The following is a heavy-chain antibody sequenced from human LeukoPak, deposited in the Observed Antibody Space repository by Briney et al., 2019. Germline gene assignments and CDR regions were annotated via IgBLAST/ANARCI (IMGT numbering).Heavy chain of an antibody. CDR2: INPDSGGT. V-gene: IGHV1-2*02. CDR1: GYSFSDYY. J-gene: IGHJ5*02. CDR3: TREARAGNWFDP. D-gene: IGHD5-12*01. Sequence: ASAKDSCKASGYSFSDYYIHWLRHAPGQGLEWMGWINPDSGGTNSAQRFQGRVTMTRDTSITTVYMELSRLRSDDTAVFYCTREARAGNWFDPWGQGTPVIVSS.